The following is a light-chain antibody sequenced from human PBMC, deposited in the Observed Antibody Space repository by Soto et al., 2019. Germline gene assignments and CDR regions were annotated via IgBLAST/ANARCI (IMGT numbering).Light chain of an antibody. CDR1: QSISSN. CDR3: QQYNDWPPLN. CDR2: GAS. J-gene: IGKJ4*01. Sequence: EIAMTQSPATLSVSPGERATLSCRASQSISSNLAWYQHKPGQAPRLLIYGASTRATGIPARFSGSGSGTEFTLTISSLQSEDFAVYYCQQYNDWPPLNFGGGTKVDIK. V-gene: IGKV3-15*01.